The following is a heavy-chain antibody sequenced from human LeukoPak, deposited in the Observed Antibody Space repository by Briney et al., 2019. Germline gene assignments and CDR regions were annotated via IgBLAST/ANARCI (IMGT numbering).Heavy chain of an antibody. V-gene: IGHV1-24*01. Sequence: ASVTVSCKVSVYTLTELSLHWVRQAPGKGLEWMGGFDPEHGEIIYAQKFQGRVTMTEDTSTDTAYMELSSLRSEDTAVYYCATDTRIVRTKGAHDCWGQGTLVTVSS. CDR1: VYTLTELS. CDR2: FDPEHGEI. CDR3: ATDTRIVRTKGAHDC. D-gene: IGHD1-26*01. J-gene: IGHJ4*02.